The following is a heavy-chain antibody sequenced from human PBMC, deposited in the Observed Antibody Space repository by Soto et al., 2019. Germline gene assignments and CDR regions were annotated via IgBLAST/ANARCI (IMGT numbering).Heavy chain of an antibody. CDR3: ARGDSSGYYSSNFDY. J-gene: IGHJ4*02. Sequence: SETLSLTCTVSGGSISSGDYYWSWIRQPPGKGLEWIGYIYYSGSTYYNPSFKSRVTISVDTSKNQFSLKLSSVTAADTAVYYCARGDSSGYYSSNFDYWGQGTLVTVPS. V-gene: IGHV4-30-4*01. D-gene: IGHD3-22*01. CDR1: GGSISSGDYY. CDR2: IYYSGST.